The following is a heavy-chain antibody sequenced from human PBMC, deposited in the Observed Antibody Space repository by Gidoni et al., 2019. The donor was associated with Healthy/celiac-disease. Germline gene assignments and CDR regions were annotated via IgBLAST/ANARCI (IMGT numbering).Heavy chain of an antibody. CDR2: IYYSGST. V-gene: IGHV4-39*01. Sequence: QLQLPESASGPVKPSETTSLNCTVSGGSISSSSYYWGWIRQPPGKGLEWIGSIYYSGSTYYSPSLKSRVTISVDTSKNQFSLKLSSVTAADTAVYYCARLYCSGGSCVFDYWGQGTLVTVSS. CDR3: ARLYCSGGSCVFDY. CDR1: GGSISSSSYY. D-gene: IGHD2-15*01. J-gene: IGHJ4*02.